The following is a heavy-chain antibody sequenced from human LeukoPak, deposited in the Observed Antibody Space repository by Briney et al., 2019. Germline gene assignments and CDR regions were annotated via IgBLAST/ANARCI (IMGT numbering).Heavy chain of an antibody. CDR2: IESNGLT. Sequence: PGGSLKLSCEASGFTFSSYWMHWVRQVPGKGLMWVSRIESNGLTLYADSVRDRFTISRDNAKKSLYLEMNNLRAEDTALYYCARLSSHGYPLNLDYWGQGNLVTVSS. V-gene: IGHV3-74*01. CDR1: GFTFSSYW. J-gene: IGHJ4*02. D-gene: IGHD5-18*01. CDR3: ARLSSHGYPLNLDY.